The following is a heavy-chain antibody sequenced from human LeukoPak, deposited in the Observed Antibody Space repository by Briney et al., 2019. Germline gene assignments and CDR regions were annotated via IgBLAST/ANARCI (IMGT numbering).Heavy chain of an antibody. CDR1: GFTFSSYA. D-gene: IGHD5-12*01. J-gene: IGHJ4*02. CDR2: ISGNGGST. Sequence: GGSLRLSCAASGFTFSSYAMNWVRQAPGKGLEWVSAISGNGGSTYYADSVKGRFTISRDNSKDTLYLQMNSLRAEDTAVYYCAKGKIVATKNTGYYFDYWGQGTLVTVSS. V-gene: IGHV3-23*01. CDR3: AKGKIVATKNTGYYFDY.